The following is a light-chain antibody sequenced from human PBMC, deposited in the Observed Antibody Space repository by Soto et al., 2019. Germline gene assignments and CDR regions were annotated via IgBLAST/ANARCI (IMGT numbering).Light chain of an antibody. V-gene: IGKV3D-20*02. CDR2: DAS. CDR1: QSVSSSY. CDR3: QQRNNWPPIT. Sequence: EIVLTQSPGTLSLSPGERATLSCGASQSVSSSYLAWYQQKPGLAPRLLIYDASNRATGIPARFSGSGSGTDFTLTIDNLQPEDFAIYYCQQRNNWPPITFGQGTRLEIK. J-gene: IGKJ5*01.